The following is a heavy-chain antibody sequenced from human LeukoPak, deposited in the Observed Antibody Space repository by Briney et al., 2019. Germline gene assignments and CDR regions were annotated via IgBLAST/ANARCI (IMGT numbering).Heavy chain of an antibody. J-gene: IGHJ6*02. Sequence: PSETLSLTCAVYGGSFSGYYWSWIRQPPGKGLEWIGEINHSGSTNYNPSLKSRVTISVDTSKNQFSLKLSSVTAADTAVYYCARGTMVREVGYYYYYGMDVWGQGTTVTVSS. D-gene: IGHD3-10*01. CDR1: GGSFSGYY. CDR2: INHSGST. V-gene: IGHV4-34*01. CDR3: ARGTMVREVGYYYYYGMDV.